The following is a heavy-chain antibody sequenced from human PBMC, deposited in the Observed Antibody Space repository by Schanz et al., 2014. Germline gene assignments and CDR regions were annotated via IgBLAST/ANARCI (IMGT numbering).Heavy chain of an antibody. CDR1: GFTFSDSW. J-gene: IGHJ4*02. D-gene: IGHD1-1*01. Sequence: EVQLVESGGGFVQPGGSLRLSCAASGFTFSDSWMHWVRQAPGKGLVWVSRTSHDGSFTTFADSVKGRFTISRDNSKNTLYLQMNSLRGDDTAIYYCVKGGTNALDSWGQGTLVTVSS. CDR3: VKGGTNALDS. CDR2: TSHDGSFT. V-gene: IGHV3-74*01.